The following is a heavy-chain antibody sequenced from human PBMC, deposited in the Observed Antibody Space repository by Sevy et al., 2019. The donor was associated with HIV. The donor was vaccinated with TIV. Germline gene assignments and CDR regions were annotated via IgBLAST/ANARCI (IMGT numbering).Heavy chain of an antibody. J-gene: IGHJ6*02. CDR1: GGSISSYY. Sequence: SETLSLTCTVSGGSISSYYWSWIRQPPGKGLEWIGYIYYSGSTNYNPSVKSRVTISVDTSKNQFSLKLSSVTAADTAVYYCARDYCGGDCYGLYYYYGMDVWGQGTTVTVSS. CDR3: ARDYCGGDCYGLYYYYGMDV. V-gene: IGHV4-59*13. D-gene: IGHD2-21*02. CDR2: IYYSGST.